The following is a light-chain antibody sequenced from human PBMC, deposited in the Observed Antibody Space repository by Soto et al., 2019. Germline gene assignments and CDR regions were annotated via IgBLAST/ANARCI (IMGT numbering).Light chain of an antibody. CDR2: DAS. CDR3: QQYNSYPLT. CDR1: QTISNW. J-gene: IGKJ4*01. Sequence: DIQMTQSPSTLSASVGDRVTITCRASQTISNWLAWYQQKPGKAPNLLIYDASSLQSGVPSRFSGSGSGTEFSLTISSLQPDDFASSYCQQYNSYPLTFGGGTKVEIK. V-gene: IGKV1-5*01.